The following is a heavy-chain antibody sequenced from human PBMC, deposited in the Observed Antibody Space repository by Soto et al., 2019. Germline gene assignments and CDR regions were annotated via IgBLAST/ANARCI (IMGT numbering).Heavy chain of an antibody. Sequence: SETLSLNCAVDGESLSRYYWSRIRQPPGKGLEWIGEINHSGSTNYNPSLKSRVTISVDTSKNQFSLKLSSVTAADTAVYYCARGTSGITQDFDYWGQGTLVTVSS. D-gene: IGHD3-10*01. CDR3: ARGTSGITQDFDY. V-gene: IGHV4-34*01. CDR1: GESLSRYY. J-gene: IGHJ4*02. CDR2: INHSGST.